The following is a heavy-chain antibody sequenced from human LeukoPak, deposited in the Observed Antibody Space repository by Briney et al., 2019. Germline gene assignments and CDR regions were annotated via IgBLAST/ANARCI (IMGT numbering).Heavy chain of an antibody. J-gene: IGHJ6*03. V-gene: IGHV1-2*02. CDR2: INPNSGGT. D-gene: IGHD2-2*01. CDR1: GYTFTGFY. Sequence: ASVKVSCKASGYTFTGFYIHWVRQAPGQGLEWMGWINPNSGGTKYAQRFQGRVTMTRDTSISTAYMELSRLRSDDTAVYYCARDGDIVVVPAAMGSYMDVWGKGTTVTVSS. CDR3: ARDGDIVVVPAAMGSYMDV.